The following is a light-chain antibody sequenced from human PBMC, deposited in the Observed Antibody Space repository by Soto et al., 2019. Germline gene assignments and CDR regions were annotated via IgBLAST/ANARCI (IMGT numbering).Light chain of an antibody. CDR3: HSYDSRLSGSYV. CDR1: SSDVGTYNF. CDR2: EVS. Sequence: QSVLTQPASVSGSPGQSITISCTGTSSDVGTYNFVSWYQQHADKAPKLVIYEVSNRPSGISSRFSGSKSGTSASLAITGLQAEDEADYYCHSYDSRLSGSYVFGTGTQLTVL. V-gene: IGLV2-14*01. J-gene: IGLJ1*01.